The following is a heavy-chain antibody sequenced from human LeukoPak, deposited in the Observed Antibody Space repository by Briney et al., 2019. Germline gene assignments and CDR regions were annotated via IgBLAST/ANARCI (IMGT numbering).Heavy chain of an antibody. D-gene: IGHD6-19*01. CDR3: ARDGVQISGWYWFDP. V-gene: IGHV3-30*03. Sequence: PGGSLRLSCAASGFTFSSYGMHWVRQAPGKGLEWVAVISYDGSNKYYADSVKGRFTISRDNSKNTLYLQMNSLRAEDTALYHCARDGVQISGWYWFDPWGQGTLVTVSS. J-gene: IGHJ5*02. CDR1: GFTFSSYG. CDR2: ISYDGSNK.